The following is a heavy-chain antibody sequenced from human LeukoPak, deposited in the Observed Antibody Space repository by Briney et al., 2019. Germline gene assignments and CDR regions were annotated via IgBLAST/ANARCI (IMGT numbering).Heavy chain of an antibody. CDR3: ASLGTAMPSDAFDI. D-gene: IGHD5-18*01. V-gene: IGHV3-11*04. CDR1: GFTFSDYY. J-gene: IGHJ3*02. Sequence: GGSLRLSCAASGFTFSDYYMSWIRQAPGKGLEWVSYISSSGSTIYYADSVKGRFTISRDNAKNSLYLQMNSLRAEDTAVYYCASLGTAMPSDAFDIWGQGTMVTVSS. CDR2: ISSSGSTI.